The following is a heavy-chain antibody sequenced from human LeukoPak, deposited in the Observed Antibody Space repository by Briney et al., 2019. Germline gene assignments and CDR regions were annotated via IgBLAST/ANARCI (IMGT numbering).Heavy chain of an antibody. D-gene: IGHD7-27*01. V-gene: IGHV1-46*02. J-gene: IGHJ2*01. CDR2: IKPSVGTT. CDR1: GYTFNTYH. Sequence: GASVKVSCKASGYTFNTYHIHWVRQAPGQGLEWMGIIKPSVGTTTYTQNFQGRVTMTRDTSTSTVYMELSSLTSEDTAVYYCARDYGGNWGTYNYFDLWGRGTLVTVST. CDR3: ARDYGGNWGTYNYFDL.